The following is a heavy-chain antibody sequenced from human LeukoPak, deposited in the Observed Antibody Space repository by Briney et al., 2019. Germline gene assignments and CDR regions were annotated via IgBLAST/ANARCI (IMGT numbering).Heavy chain of an antibody. D-gene: IGHD3-3*01. V-gene: IGHV3-21*01. Sequence: GGSLRLSCAASGFTFSSYSMNWVRHAPGKGLEWVSSISSSSSYIYYADSVKGRFTISRDNAKNSLYLQMNSLRAEDTAVYYCAREEDDFWSGPPVAYGMDVWGQGTTVAVSS. CDR3: AREEDDFWSGPPVAYGMDV. CDR2: ISSSSSYI. CDR1: GFTFSSYS. J-gene: IGHJ6*02.